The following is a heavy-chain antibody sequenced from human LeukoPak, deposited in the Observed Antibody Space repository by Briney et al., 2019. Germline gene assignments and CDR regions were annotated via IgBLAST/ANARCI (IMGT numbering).Heavy chain of an antibody. J-gene: IGHJ4*02. CDR2: IRSSGSTI. V-gene: IGHV3-11*01. CDR1: GFTFSDYY. D-gene: IGHD4-17*01. CDR3: ARHYGDLDS. Sequence: AGSLRLSCAASGFTFSDYYMSWLRQAPGKGLGWVSYIRSSGSTIYYADSVKGRFTISRDNAKNSLYLQMNSLRAEDTAVYYCARHYGDLDSWGQGTLVTVSS.